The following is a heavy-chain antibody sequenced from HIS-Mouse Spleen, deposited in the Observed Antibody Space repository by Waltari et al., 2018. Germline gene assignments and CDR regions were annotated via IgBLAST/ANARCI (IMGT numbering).Heavy chain of an antibody. CDR2: IYYSGST. J-gene: IGHJ5*02. CDR1: GGSIRRLCYY. Sequence: QVQLQESGPGLVKPSQTLSLTCTVPGGSIRRLCYYWSAHRQPPGTGLEWIGYIYYSGSTYYNPSLKSRVTISVDTSKNQFSLKLSSVTAADTAVYYCARSPYYDFWSGYSDNWFDPWGQGTLVTVSS. D-gene: IGHD3-3*01. V-gene: IGHV4-31*03. CDR3: ARSPYYDFWSGYSDNWFDP.